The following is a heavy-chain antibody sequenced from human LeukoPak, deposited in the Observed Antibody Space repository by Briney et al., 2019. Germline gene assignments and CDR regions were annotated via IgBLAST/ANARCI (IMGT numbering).Heavy chain of an antibody. CDR1: GDSINSLDL. Sequence: SETMSLTCTVSGDSINSLDLWSWVRQPPGKGLEWIGEMYLSGTTHSNPSVKSRVTISIDKSKNQFFLNLSSVTAADTAVYYCAGLVGRYSSGLYYYYFNYWGQGTLVTVSS. V-gene: IGHV4-4*02. CDR2: MYLSGTT. J-gene: IGHJ4*02. CDR3: AGLVGRYSSGLYYYYFNY. D-gene: IGHD3-22*01.